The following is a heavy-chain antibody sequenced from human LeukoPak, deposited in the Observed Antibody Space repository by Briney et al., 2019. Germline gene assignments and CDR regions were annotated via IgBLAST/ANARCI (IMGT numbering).Heavy chain of an antibody. CDR1: GFTFSSYS. V-gene: IGHV3-48*01. CDR3: ARGGNRDTAMSDFGY. Sequence: GGSLRLSCAASGFTFSSYSMNWVRQAPGKGLERVSYISSSSSTIYYADSVKGRFTISRDNAKNSLYLQMNSLRAEDTAVYYCARGGNRDTAMSDFGYWGQGTLVTVSS. D-gene: IGHD5-18*01. J-gene: IGHJ4*02. CDR2: ISSSSSTI.